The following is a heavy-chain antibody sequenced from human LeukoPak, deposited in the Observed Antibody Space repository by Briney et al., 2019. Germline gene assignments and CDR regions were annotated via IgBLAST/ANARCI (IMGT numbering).Heavy chain of an antibody. J-gene: IGHJ6*04. CDR2: ICGSGGST. V-gene: IGHV3-23*01. Sequence: GGSLRLSCAASGFTFSSYAMSWVRQAPGKGLEWVSAICGSGGSTYYADSVKGRFTISRDNSKNTLYLQMNSLRAEDTAVYYCAKDIVVVPAAMVGYYYYYGMDVWGKGTTVTVSS. CDR3: AKDIVVVPAAMVGYYYYYGMDV. D-gene: IGHD2-2*01. CDR1: GFTFSSYA.